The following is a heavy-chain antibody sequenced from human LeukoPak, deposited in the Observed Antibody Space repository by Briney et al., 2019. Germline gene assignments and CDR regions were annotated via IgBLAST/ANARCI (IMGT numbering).Heavy chain of an antibody. D-gene: IGHD1-26*01. J-gene: IGHJ5*02. CDR3: ASDVGNWFDP. V-gene: IGHV3-21*01. Sequence: GGSLRLSCAASGFTFSSYSMNWVRQAPGEGLEWVSSISSSSSYIYYADSVKGRFTISRDNAKNSLYLQMNSLRAEDTAVYYCASDVGNWFDPWGQGTLVTVSS. CDR2: ISSSSSYI. CDR1: GFTFSSYS.